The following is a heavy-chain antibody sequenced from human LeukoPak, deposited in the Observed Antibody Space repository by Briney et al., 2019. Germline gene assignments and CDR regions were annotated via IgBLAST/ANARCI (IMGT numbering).Heavy chain of an antibody. J-gene: IGHJ5*02. CDR3: AKETYCSSPTCPGA. D-gene: IGHD2-2*01. CDR1: GFTFSNYA. V-gene: IGHV3-23*01. Sequence: GSLRLSCAASGFTFSNYAMNWVRQAPGKGLEWVSTISTGADGAYYTDSVKGRFTISRDNSKNSLYLQINSLRAEDTAMYYCAKETYCSSPTCPGAWGRGTLVTVSS. CDR2: ISTGADGA.